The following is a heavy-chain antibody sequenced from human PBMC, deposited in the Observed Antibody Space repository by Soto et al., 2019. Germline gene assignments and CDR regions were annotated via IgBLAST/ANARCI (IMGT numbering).Heavy chain of an antibody. CDR2: MNPNSGNT. D-gene: IGHD3-10*01. J-gene: IGHJ3*02. CDR1: GYTFTSYE. Sequence: QVQLVQSGAEVKKPGASVKVSCKASGYTFTSYEINWERQATGQGLEWMGWMNPNSGNTGYAQKFQGRVTMTRNTSISTAYMELSSLRSEDTAVYYCARGINYYASGDDAFDIWGQGTMVTVSS. CDR3: ARGINYYASGDDAFDI. V-gene: IGHV1-8*01.